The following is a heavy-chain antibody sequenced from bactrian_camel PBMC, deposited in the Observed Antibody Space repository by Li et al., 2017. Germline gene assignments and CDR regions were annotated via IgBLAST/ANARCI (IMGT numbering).Heavy chain of an antibody. CDR3: AADRYGGSWNLGTLCVRTEQKHNY. V-gene: IGHV3S53*01. CDR1: NHRGNC. J-gene: IGHJ4*01. D-gene: IGHD6*01. CDR2: IAGGGNP. Sequence: VQLVESGGGSVQAGGSLRLSCLYNHRGNCMGWFRQAPGKEREGVASIAGGGNPAYVEAVKGRFTISKDNAHNTLILQMNNLKPEDTAMYYCAADRYGGSWNLGTLCVRTEQKHNYWGQGTQVTVS.